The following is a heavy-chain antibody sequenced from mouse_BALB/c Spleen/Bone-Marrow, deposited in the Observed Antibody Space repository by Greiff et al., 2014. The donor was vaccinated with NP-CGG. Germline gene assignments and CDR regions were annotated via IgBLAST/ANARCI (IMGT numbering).Heavy chain of an antibody. J-gene: IGHJ3*01. Sequence: VQLQQSGPELEKPGASVKMSCKASGYSFTDYNMNWVKQSNGKSLEWIGNIDPSYGGTTYNQKFKGKATLTVDKSSSTVYMQLKSLTSEDSAVYYCARGHDGYRTWFAYWGQGILVTVSA. V-gene: IGHV1-39*01. CDR3: ARGHDGYRTWFAY. CDR2: IDPSYGGT. D-gene: IGHD2-3*01. CDR1: GYSFTDYN.